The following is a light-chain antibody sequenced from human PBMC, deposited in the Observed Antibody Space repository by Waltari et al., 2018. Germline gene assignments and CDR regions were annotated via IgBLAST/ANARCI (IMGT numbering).Light chain of an antibody. CDR3: CSYAGNNTFV. CDR2: DVT. J-gene: IGLJ2*01. V-gene: IGLV2-8*01. Sequence: QSALTQPPSASGAPGQSVSISCTGASSDIGHYNYVSWYQQHPGKAPRLMVFDVTERPSGVPDRFSGAKSGNTASLTVSGLQAGDEAHYYCCSYAGNNTFVFGGGTKLTVL. CDR1: SSDIGHYNY.